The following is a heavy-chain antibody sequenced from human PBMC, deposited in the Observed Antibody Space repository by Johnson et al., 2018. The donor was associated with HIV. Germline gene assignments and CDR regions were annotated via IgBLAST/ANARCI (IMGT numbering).Heavy chain of an antibody. CDR1: GFTFSDYY. J-gene: IGHJ3*02. Sequence: QVQLVESGGGLVKPGGSLRLSCAASGFTFSDYYMSWIRQAPGKGLEWVSYISSSGSTIYYADSVKGRFTISRDNAKNSLYLQMNSLRAGDTAVYYWAKGAGSVSSWEFAFDIWGQGTKVTVSS. D-gene: IGHD3-10*01. CDR3: AKGAGSVSSWEFAFDI. CDR2: ISSSGSTI. V-gene: IGHV3-11*04.